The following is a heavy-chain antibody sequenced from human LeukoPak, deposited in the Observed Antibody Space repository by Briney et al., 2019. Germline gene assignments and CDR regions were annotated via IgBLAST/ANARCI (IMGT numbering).Heavy chain of an antibody. D-gene: IGHD3-22*01. V-gene: IGHV1-2*02. Sequence: GASVKVSCKASGYTFTGYYIHWVRQAPGQGLEWVGWINPYTGGTNYAQKFQGRVTMTRDTSINTAYMELSRLKSDDTAVYYCARGRADDYDCTGGYWGQGTLVTVSS. CDR2: INPYTGGT. CDR1: GYTFTGYY. CDR3: ARGRADDYDCTGGY. J-gene: IGHJ4*02.